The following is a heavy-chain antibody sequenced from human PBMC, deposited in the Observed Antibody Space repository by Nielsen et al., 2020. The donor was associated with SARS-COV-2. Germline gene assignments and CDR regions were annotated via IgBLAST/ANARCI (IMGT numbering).Heavy chain of an antibody. D-gene: IGHD2-8*01. J-gene: IGHJ4*02. CDR3: AILMVTDGSDY. V-gene: IGHV3-11*03. Sequence: GESLKISCAASGFTFSGYYMSWIRQAPGKGLEWVSYISSSSSYTNYADSVKGRFTISRDNAKNSLYLQMNSLRAEDTAVYYCAILMVTDGSDYWGQGTLVTVSS. CDR2: ISSSSSYT. CDR1: GFTFSGYY.